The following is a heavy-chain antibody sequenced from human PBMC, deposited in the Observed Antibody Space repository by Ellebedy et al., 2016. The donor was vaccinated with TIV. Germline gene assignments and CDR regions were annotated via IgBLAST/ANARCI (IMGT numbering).Heavy chain of an antibody. J-gene: IGHJ3*02. V-gene: IGHV3-23*01. CDR2: ISGSGGST. D-gene: IGHD1-1*01. CDR1: GFTFSSYA. CDR3: AKGTGAVRDAFDI. Sequence: GESLKISXAASGFTFSSYAMSWVRQAPGKGLEWVSAISGSGGSTYYADSVKGRFTISRDNSKNTLYLQMNSLRAEDTAVYYCAKGTGAVRDAFDIWGQGTMVTVSS.